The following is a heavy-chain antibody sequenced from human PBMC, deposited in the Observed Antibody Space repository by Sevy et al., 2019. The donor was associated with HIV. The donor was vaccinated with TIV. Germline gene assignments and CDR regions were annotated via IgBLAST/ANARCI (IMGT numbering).Heavy chain of an antibody. CDR2: IKSDGSDK. D-gene: IGHD2-15*01. Sequence: GGSQRLSCAASGFTFSIYYMTWARQAPGKGLEWVANIKSDGSDKYYVDSVKGRFTISRDNAKNSLYLQMNSLTAEDTAVYYCARYGGYIDHWGHGTLVTVSS. CDR1: GFTFSIYY. V-gene: IGHV3-7*01. J-gene: IGHJ4*01. CDR3: ARYGGYIDH.